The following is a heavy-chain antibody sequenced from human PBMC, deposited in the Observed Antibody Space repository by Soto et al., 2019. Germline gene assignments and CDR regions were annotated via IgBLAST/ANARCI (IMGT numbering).Heavy chain of an antibody. CDR1: GGSISSSSYY. V-gene: IGHV4-39*01. Sequence: SETLSLTCTVSGGSISSSSYYWGWIRQPPGKGLEWIGSIYYSGSTYYNPSLKSRVTISVDTSKNQFSLKLSSVTAADTAVYYCARLRCDEYCSPYSMDVCGKGPTVTVSS. CDR2: IYYSGST. J-gene: IGHJ6*03. D-gene: IGHD2-21*02. CDR3: ARLRCDEYCSPYSMDV.